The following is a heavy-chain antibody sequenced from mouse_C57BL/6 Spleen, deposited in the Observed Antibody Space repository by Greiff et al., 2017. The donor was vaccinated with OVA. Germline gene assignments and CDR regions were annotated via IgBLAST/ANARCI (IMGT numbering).Heavy chain of an antibody. CDR3: ASPHYYGSSYGYFDV. Sequence: EVQLQQSGPELVKPGASVKISCKASGYSFTDYNMNWVKQSNGKSLEWIGVINPNYGTTSYNQRFKGKATLTVDQSSSTAYMQLNSLTSEDSAVYYCASPHYYGSSYGYFDVWGTGTTVTVSS. D-gene: IGHD1-1*01. V-gene: IGHV1-39*01. J-gene: IGHJ1*03. CDR1: GYSFTDYN. CDR2: INPNYGTT.